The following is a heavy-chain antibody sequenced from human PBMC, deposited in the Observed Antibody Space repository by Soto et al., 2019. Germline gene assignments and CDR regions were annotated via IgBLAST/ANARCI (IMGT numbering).Heavy chain of an antibody. V-gene: IGHV1-18*01. Sequence: ASVKVSCKASGYTFTRSGISWVRQAPGQGLEWMGWISTYNGDTNXXXXXXXXXXXXXXXXXXTVHMEVRSLRSDDTAVYYCAREGVAPYYYYGMDVWG. J-gene: IGHJ6*02. CDR3: AREGVAPYYYYGMDV. D-gene: IGHD5-12*01. CDR2: ISTYNGDT. CDR1: GYTFTRSG.